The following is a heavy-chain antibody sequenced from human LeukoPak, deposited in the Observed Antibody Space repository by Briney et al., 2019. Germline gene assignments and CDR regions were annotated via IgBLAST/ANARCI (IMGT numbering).Heavy chain of an antibody. V-gene: IGHV1-69*06. CDR2: IIPNIGTT. CDR1: GGTFSIYA. Sequence: ASVKVSCKASGGTFSIYAISWVRQAPGQGLEWMGGIIPNIGTTKSARKFQGRVTITADKSTSTAYMELSSLMSDDTGMYYCARSRPDIVVVVGATTDYYYSMDVWGKGTTVTVSS. J-gene: IGHJ6*03. CDR3: ARSRPDIVVVVGATTDYYYSMDV. D-gene: IGHD2-15*01.